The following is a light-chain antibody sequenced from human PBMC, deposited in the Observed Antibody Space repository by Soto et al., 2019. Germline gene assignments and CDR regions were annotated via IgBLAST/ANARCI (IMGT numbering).Light chain of an antibody. V-gene: IGLV2-14*01. J-gene: IGLJ2*01. CDR1: SSNVGGYNS. CDR3: SSYTSSSNTPVV. Sequence: QSVLTQPASVSGSPGQSITIYCTGTSSNVGGYNSVSWYQQHPGKAPKLMIYDVSDRPSGVSNRFSGSKSGNTASLTISGLQAEDEADYYCSSYTSSSNTPVVFGGGTKLTVL. CDR2: DVS.